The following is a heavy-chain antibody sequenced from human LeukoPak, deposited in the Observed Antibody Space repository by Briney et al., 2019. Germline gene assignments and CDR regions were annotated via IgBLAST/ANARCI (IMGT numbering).Heavy chain of an antibody. CDR3: ARAQGALDY. V-gene: IGHV3-23*01. Sequence: GGSLRLSCAASGFTITTYAVNWVRQAPGKGLEWVSGIGGGGTEYYADPVNGRFIISSDSSPNLVHLQMNSLTVEDTAVYYCARAQGALDYWGQGTLVTVSS. D-gene: IGHD1-26*01. J-gene: IGHJ4*02. CDR2: IGGGGTE. CDR1: GFTITTYA.